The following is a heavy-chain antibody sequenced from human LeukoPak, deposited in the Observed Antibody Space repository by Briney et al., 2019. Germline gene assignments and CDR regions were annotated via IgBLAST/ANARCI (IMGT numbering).Heavy chain of an antibody. CDR1: GGSIRSYY. V-gene: IGHV4-4*07. CDR2: IYITGST. J-gene: IGHJ4*02. CDR3: ARGPPSTVTHSDY. D-gene: IGHD4-11*01. Sequence: PSETLSLTCTVSGGSIRSYYWNWIRQPAGKGLEWIGRIYITGSTNYNPSLKSRVTMSVDTSKNEFSLKLTSVTAADTAVYYCARGPPSTVTHSDYWGQRTLVTVSS.